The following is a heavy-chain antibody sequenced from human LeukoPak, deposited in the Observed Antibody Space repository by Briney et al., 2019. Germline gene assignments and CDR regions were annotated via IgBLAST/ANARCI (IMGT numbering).Heavy chain of an antibody. Sequence: GGSLRLSCAASGFTFSSYWMHWVRQAPGKGLVWVSRINSDGSSTSYADSVKGRFTISRDNAKNTLYLQMNSLRAEDTAVYYCARDGELGLRVYYYMDVWGKGTTVTVSS. V-gene: IGHV3-74*01. J-gene: IGHJ6*03. CDR2: INSDGSST. CDR1: GFTFSSYW. D-gene: IGHD1-7*01. CDR3: ARDGELGLRVYYYMDV.